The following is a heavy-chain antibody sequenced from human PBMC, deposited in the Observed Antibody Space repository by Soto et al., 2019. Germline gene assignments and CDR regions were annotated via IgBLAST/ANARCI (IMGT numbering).Heavy chain of an antibody. CDR1: GDTFSSYD. V-gene: IGHV1-8*01. Sequence: QVQLVQSGAEVKKPGASVKVSCKASGDTFSSYDINWVRQAPGQGLEWRGWLNPNSGDTGYAQKLPGRVTMTRNTSMNTAYIELSSLTYDDAAVCYCASWGGGWYLYWGQGTLVTVSS. D-gene: IGHD6-19*01. J-gene: IGHJ4*02. CDR3: ASWGGGWYLY. CDR2: LNPNSGDT.